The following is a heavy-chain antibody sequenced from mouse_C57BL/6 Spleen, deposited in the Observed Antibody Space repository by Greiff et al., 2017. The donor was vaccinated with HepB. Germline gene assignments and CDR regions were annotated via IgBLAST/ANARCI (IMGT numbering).Heavy chain of an antibody. Sequence: QVQLQQSGAELVRPGSSVKLSCKASGYTFTSYWMDWVKQRPGQGLEWIGNIYPSDSETHYNQKFKDKATLTVDKSSSTAYMQLSSLTSEDSAVYYCASQTYWYFDVWGTGTTVTVSS. V-gene: IGHV1-61*01. CDR3: ASQTYWYFDV. CDR2: IYPSDSET. CDR1: GYTFTSYW. J-gene: IGHJ1*03.